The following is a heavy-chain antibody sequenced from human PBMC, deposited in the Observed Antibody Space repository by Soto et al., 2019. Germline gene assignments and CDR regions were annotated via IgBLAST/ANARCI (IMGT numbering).Heavy chain of an antibody. J-gene: IGHJ1*01. CDR2: ISYDGSNK. D-gene: IGHD2-15*01. V-gene: IGHV3-30*18. CDR1: GFTFSSYG. Sequence: GGSLRLSCAASGFTFSSYGMHWVRQAPGKGLEWVAVISYDGSNKYYADSVKGRFTISRDNSKNTLYLQMNSLRAEDTAVYYCAKVLTRYCSGGSCYSDSPGGIFQHWGQGTLVTVSS. CDR3: AKVLTRYCSGGSCYSDSPGGIFQH.